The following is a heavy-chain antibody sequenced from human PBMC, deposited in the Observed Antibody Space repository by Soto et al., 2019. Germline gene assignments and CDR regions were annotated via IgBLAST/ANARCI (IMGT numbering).Heavy chain of an antibody. V-gene: IGHV1-18*01. CDR1: GYTFTSYG. J-gene: IGHJ5*02. CDR2: ISAYNGNT. D-gene: IGHD2-15*01. CDR3: ARESNHCSGGSCYLLGWFDP. Sequence: QVQLVQSGAEVKKPGASVKVSCKASGYTFTSYGISWVRQAPGQGLEWMGWISAYNGNTNYAQKLQGRVTMTTDTSTSTAYMELRSLRYDDTAVYYCARESNHCSGGSCYLLGWFDPWGQGTLVTVSS.